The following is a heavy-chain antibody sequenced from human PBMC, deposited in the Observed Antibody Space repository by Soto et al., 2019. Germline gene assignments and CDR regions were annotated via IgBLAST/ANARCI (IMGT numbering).Heavy chain of an antibody. CDR2: LGAARDP. V-gene: IGHV3-13*05. Sequence: EVQLVESGGGSVQPGESLRLSCAASGFSFRDYDMHWVRQRKGKGLEWVSALGAARDPYYVGSVKGRFSVSGDNAQNSLFIQMNNLRVDDTAVYFCARAYLGRLPRRADYYYAMDVWGRGTTVSVSS. CDR3: ARAYLGRLPRRADYYYAMDV. D-gene: IGHD1-26*01. CDR1: GFSFRDYD. J-gene: IGHJ6*02.